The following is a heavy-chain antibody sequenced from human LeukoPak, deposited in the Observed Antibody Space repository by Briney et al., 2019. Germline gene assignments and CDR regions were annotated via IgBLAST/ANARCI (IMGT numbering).Heavy chain of an antibody. CDR3: ARAQGSYYHYYMDV. V-gene: IGHV4-59*01. Sequence: SETLSLTCTVSGGSISSYYWSWIRQPPGKGLEWIGYIYYSGSTNYNPSLKSRVTISVDTSKNQFSLKLNSVTAADTAVYYCARAQGSYYHYYMDVWGKGTTVTVSS. CDR1: GGSISSYY. CDR2: IYYSGST. D-gene: IGHD1-26*01. J-gene: IGHJ6*03.